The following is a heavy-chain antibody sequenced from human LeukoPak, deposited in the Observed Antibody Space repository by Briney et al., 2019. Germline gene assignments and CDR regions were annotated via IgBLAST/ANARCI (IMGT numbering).Heavy chain of an antibody. J-gene: IGHJ4*02. V-gene: IGHV1-2*02. CDR1: GYTFTGYY. CDR3: ARDRGGSSLLD. Sequence: GASVKVSCKASGYTFTGYYVHWVRQAPGQGLEWMGWINPNTGDTSYAQKFEGEVTVTSDTSIRTAYMELSSLRSDDTAVYYCARDRGGSSLLDWGPGTLVTVSS. CDR2: INPNTGDT. D-gene: IGHD1-26*01.